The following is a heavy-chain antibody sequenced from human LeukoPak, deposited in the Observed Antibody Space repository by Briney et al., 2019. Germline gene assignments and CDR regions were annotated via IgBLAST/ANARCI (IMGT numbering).Heavy chain of an antibody. CDR3: AREDSAISDNAFDI. V-gene: IGHV4-39*07. Sequence: SETLSLTCTVSGGSVSRSPYYWGWIRQPPGKGLEWIGNIYYSGSTYYNPSLKSRVTISVDTSKNQFSLKVTSVTAADTAVYYCAREDSAISDNAFDIWGQGTLVTISS. J-gene: IGHJ3*02. CDR2: IYYSGST. CDR1: GGSVSRSPYY. D-gene: IGHD1-26*01.